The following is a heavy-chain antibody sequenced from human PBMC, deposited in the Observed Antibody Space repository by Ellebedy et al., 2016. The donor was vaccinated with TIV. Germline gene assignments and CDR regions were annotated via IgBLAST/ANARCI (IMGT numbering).Heavy chain of an antibody. D-gene: IGHD2-2*01. CDR3: AKDEDIVVVPAHNWFNP. CDR1: GYTFTGYY. J-gene: IGHJ5*02. V-gene: IGHV1-2*02. Sequence: ASVKVSCXASGYTFTGYYMHWVRQAPGQGLEWMGWINPNSGGTNYAQKFQGRVTMTRDTSISTAYMELSRLRSDDTAVYYCAKDEDIVVVPAHNWFNPWGQGTLVTVSS. CDR2: INPNSGGT.